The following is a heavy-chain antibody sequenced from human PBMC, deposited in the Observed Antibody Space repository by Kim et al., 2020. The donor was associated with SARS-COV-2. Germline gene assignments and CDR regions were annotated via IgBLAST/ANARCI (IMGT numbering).Heavy chain of an antibody. Sequence: ASVKVSCKVSGYTLTELSMHWVRQAPGKGLEWMGGFDPEDGETIYAQKFQGRVTMTEDTSTDTAYMELSSLRSEDTAVYYCATYGSYYGSGATSANWFDPWGQGTLVTVSS. D-gene: IGHD3-10*01. CDR2: FDPEDGET. CDR1: GYTLTELS. V-gene: IGHV1-24*01. J-gene: IGHJ5*02. CDR3: ATYGSYYGSGATSANWFDP.